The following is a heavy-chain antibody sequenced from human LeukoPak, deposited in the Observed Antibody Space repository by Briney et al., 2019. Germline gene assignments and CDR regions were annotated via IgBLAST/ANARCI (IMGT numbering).Heavy chain of an antibody. CDR3: ARALYPIEHTYYYDSSGYYGLDY. CDR1: GFTFSSYA. CDR2: ISYDGSNK. D-gene: IGHD3-22*01. Sequence: GKSLRLSCAASGFTFSSYAMHWVRQAPGKGLEWVAVISYDGSNKYYADSVKGRFTISRDNSKNTLYLQMNSLRAEDTAVYYCARALYPIEHTYYYDSSGYYGLDYWGQGTLVTVSS. J-gene: IGHJ4*02. V-gene: IGHV3-30-3*01.